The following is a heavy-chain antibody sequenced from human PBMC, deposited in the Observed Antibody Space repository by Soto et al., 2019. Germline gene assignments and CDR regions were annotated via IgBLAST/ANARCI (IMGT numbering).Heavy chain of an antibody. CDR1: GFTFSTYV. Sequence: QAGGSLRLSCVASGFTFSTYVMSWVRQAPGKGLEWVSAISGSGTNTYYADSVKGRFTISRDNSQNTLYLQMNSLRAEDTAVYYCAKEKATTTCFDYWGQGTLVTVSS. J-gene: IGHJ4*02. CDR2: ISGSGTNT. D-gene: IGHD1-1*01. V-gene: IGHV3-23*01. CDR3: AKEKATTTCFDY.